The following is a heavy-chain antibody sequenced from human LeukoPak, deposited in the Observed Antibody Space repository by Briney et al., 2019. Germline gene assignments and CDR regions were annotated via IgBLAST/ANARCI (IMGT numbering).Heavy chain of an antibody. V-gene: IGHV1-3*01. CDR2: INAGNSHT. CDR3: ARGIWSARTVDYYLDY. Sequence: ASVKVSCKASGYNFNNYAIHWVRQAPGQRFEWMGWINAGNSHTKYSQNFQGRITITRDSSASTVYMELSSLTSGDTAVYYCARGIWSARTVDYYLDYWGQGTLVAVPS. CDR1: GYNFNNYA. J-gene: IGHJ4*02. D-gene: IGHD2-21*01.